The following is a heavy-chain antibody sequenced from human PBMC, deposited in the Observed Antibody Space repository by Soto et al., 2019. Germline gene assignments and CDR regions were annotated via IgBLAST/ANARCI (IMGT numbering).Heavy chain of an antibody. Sequence: SVKVSCKASGGTFSSYAISWVRQAPGQGLEWMGGIIPIFGTANYAQKFQGRVTITADESTSTAYMELSSLRSEDTAVYYCARAVQKEYYYDSSGYRFDYWGQGTLVTVSS. CDR3: ARAVQKEYYYDSSGYRFDY. J-gene: IGHJ4*02. D-gene: IGHD3-22*01. CDR2: IIPIFGTA. CDR1: GGTFSSYA. V-gene: IGHV1-69*13.